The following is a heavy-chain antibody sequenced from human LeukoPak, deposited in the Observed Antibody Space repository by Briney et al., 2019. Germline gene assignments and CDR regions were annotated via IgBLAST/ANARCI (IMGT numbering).Heavy chain of an antibody. D-gene: IGHD6-19*01. CDR2: ISWNSGAI. CDR1: GFTFDDYA. Sequence: GRSLRLSCAASGFTFDDYAMHWVRQAPGKGLEWVSGISWNSGAIGYADSVKGRFTISRDNSKNTLYLQMNSLRAEDTAVYYCAKDHDIAVAVWFDPWGQGTLVTVSS. CDR3: AKDHDIAVAVWFDP. V-gene: IGHV3-9*01. J-gene: IGHJ5*02.